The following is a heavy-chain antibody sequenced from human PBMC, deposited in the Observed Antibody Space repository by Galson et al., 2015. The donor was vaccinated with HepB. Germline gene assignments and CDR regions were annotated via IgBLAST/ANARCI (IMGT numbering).Heavy chain of an antibody. CDR1: GFTFSSYG. V-gene: IGHV3-30*03. CDR2: ISYDGSNK. CDR3: AGGFRDYYYYGMDV. J-gene: IGHJ6*02. D-gene: IGHD3-10*01. Sequence: SLRLSCAASGFTFSSYGMHWVRQAPGKGLEWVAVISYDGSNKYYADSVKGRFTISRDNSKNTLYLQMNSLRAEDTAVYYCAGGFRDYYYYGMDVWGQGTTVTVSS.